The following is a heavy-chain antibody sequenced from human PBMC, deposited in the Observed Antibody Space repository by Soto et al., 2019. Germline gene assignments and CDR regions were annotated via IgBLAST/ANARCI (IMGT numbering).Heavy chain of an antibody. CDR1: GGTFSSYA. J-gene: IGHJ3*02. V-gene: IGHV1-69*13. D-gene: IGHD5-12*01. CDR2: IIPIFGTA. Sequence: ASVKVSCKASGGTFSSYAISWVRQAPGQGLEWMGGIIPIFGTANYAQKFQGRVTITADESTSTAYMELSSLRSEDTAVYYCAREPGYGLGALDIWGQGTTVTVSS. CDR3: AREPGYGLGALDI.